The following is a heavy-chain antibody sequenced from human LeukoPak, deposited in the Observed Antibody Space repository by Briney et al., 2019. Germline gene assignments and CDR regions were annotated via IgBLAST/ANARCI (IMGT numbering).Heavy chain of an antibody. V-gene: IGHV5-51*01. D-gene: IGHD4-17*01. J-gene: IGHJ2*01. CDR2: IYPGDSDT. Sequence: KPGESLKISCKGSGYPFTSYWIGWVRQMPGKGLEWMGIIYPGDSDTRYSPSFQGQVTISADKSISTAYLQWSSLKASDTAMYYCARHPRSPNWYFDLWGRGTLVTVSS. CDR3: ARHPRSPNWYFDL. CDR1: GYPFTSYW.